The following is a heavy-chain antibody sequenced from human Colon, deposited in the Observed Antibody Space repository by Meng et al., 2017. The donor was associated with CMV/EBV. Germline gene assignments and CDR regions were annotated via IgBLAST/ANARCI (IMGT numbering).Heavy chain of an antibody. D-gene: IGHD3-10*01. J-gene: IGHJ4*02. Sequence: ASGFTCRRYAIYWVRQAPGKGLEWVALMSYDGSSKYSADSVKGRFTISRDNAKNTLYLQMNSLRAEDTAVYYCVRSDPMVRGVFDSWGQGTLVTVSS. CDR1: GFTCRRYA. CDR2: MSYDGSSK. V-gene: IGHV3-30-3*01. CDR3: VRSDPMVRGVFDS.